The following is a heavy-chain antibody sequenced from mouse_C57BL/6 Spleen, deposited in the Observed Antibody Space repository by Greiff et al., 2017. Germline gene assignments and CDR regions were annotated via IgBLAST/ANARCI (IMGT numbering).Heavy chain of an antibody. Sequence: QVQLQQSGAELARPGASVKLSCKASGYTFTSYGISWVKQRTGQGLEWIGEIYPRSGNTYYNEKFKGKATLTADKSSSTAYMELRSLTSEDAAVCVSLFYSLAYWGQGTLVTVSA. D-gene: IGHD2-1*01. V-gene: IGHV1-81*01. CDR1: GYTFTSYG. CDR3: LFYSLAY. J-gene: IGHJ3*01. CDR2: IYPRSGNT.